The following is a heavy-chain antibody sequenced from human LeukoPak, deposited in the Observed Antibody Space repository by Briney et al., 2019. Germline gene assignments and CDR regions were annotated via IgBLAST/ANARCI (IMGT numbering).Heavy chain of an antibody. D-gene: IGHD3-22*01. CDR3: ARDFDDSSPYAFDI. V-gene: IGHV1-18*01. CDR1: GYTFTSYG. CDR2: ISAYNGNT. J-gene: IGHJ3*02. Sequence: ASVKVSCKASGYTFTSYGISWVRQAPGQGLEWMGWISAYNGNTNYAQKLQGRVTMTTDTSTSTAYMELRSLRSDDTAVYYCARDFDDSSPYAFDIWGQGTMVTVSS.